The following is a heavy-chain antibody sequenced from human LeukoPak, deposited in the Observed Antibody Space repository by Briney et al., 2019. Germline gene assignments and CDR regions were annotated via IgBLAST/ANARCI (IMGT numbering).Heavy chain of an antibody. D-gene: IGHD6-25*01. J-gene: IGHJ6*03. V-gene: IGHV3-21*01. Sequence: GGSLRLSCAASGFTFSSYSMNWVRQAPGKGLEWVSSISGSSSYIYYADSLKGRFTISRDNAKNSLYVQMNSLRVEDTAVYYCARDGTPNYSSGWVYMDVWGEGTTVTISS. CDR3: ARDGTPNYSSGWVYMDV. CDR2: ISGSSSYI. CDR1: GFTFSSYS.